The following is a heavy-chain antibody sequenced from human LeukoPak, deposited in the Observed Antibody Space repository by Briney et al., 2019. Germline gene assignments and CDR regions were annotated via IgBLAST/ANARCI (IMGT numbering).Heavy chain of an antibody. D-gene: IGHD3-3*01. CDR2: ISYDGSNK. CDR1: GFTFSSYA. J-gene: IGHJ5*02. Sequence: PGRSLRLSCAASGFTFSSYAMHWVRQAPGKGLEWVAVISYDGSNKYYADSVKGRFTISRDNSKNTLYLQMNSLRAEDTAVYYCAKGLLHDPSWFDPWGQGTLVTVSS. CDR3: AKGLLHDPSWFDP. V-gene: IGHV3-30*04.